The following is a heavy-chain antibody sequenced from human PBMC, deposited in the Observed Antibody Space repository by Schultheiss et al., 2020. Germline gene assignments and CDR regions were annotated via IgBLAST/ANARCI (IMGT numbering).Heavy chain of an antibody. CDR2: IYSSGST. D-gene: IGHD1-26*01. Sequence: SQTLSLTCTVSGGSVSSGSYYWSWIRQPPGKRLEWIGYIYSSGSTNYNPSLKSRVTISVDKSKNQFSLKLSSVTAADTAVYYCARGGKLQATDFDYWGQGTLVTVSS. V-gene: IGHV4-61*01. J-gene: IGHJ4*02. CDR1: GGSVSSGSYY. CDR3: ARGGKLQATDFDY.